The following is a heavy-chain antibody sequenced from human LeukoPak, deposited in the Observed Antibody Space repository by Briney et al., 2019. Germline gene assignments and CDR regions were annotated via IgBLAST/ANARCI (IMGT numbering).Heavy chain of an antibody. D-gene: IGHD3-10*01. J-gene: IGHJ5*02. CDR2: IYHSGST. Sequence: PSQTLSLTCTVSGGSISSGGYYWSWIRQPPGKGLEWIGYIYHSGSTYYNPSLKSRVTISVDRSKNQFSLKLSSVTAADTAVYYCARGGYGSGSHKFDPWGQGTLVTVSS. CDR1: GGSISSGGYY. V-gene: IGHV4-30-2*01. CDR3: ARGGYGSGSHKFDP.